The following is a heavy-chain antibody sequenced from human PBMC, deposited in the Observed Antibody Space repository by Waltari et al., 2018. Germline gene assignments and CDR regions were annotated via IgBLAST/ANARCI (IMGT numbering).Heavy chain of an antibody. CDR3: SRQLTTADY. CDR1: GYTFPDSY. J-gene: IGHJ4*02. CDR2: INSKNGGT. Sequence: QVQLVQSGAEVKKPGASVKVSCKASGYTFPDSYIQWVRQAPGQGLEWMGWINSKNGGTNYARKFQGRVTMTTDTSITTVYMELSSLTSDDTAVYYCSRQLTTADYWGQGTLVTVSS. D-gene: IGHD2-2*01. V-gene: IGHV1-2*02.